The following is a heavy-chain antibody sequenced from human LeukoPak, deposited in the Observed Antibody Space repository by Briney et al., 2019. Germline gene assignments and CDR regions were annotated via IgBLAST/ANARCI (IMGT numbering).Heavy chain of an antibody. Sequence: PGGSLRLSCSASGFTFSNYAMTWVRQAPGKGLEWVSVISGSGGSTDYADSVKGRFTISRDNSKNTLYLQMNSLRAEDTAVYYCAKDRAELTGDVSDGWGQGTLVTVSS. D-gene: IGHD2-8*02. V-gene: IGHV3-23*01. CDR3: AKDRAELTGDVSDG. J-gene: IGHJ4*02. CDR1: GFTFSNYA. CDR2: ISGSGGST.